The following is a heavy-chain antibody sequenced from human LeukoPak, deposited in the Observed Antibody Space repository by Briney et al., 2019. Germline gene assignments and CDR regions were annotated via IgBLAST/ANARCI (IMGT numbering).Heavy chain of an antibody. J-gene: IGHJ4*02. CDR2: IYHRGST. CDR1: GYSISSGYY. Sequence: SETLSLTCTVSGYSISSGYYWGWIRQPPGKGLEWIGSIYHRGSTYYNPSLKSRVTISVDTSKNQFSLKLSSVTAADTAVYYCARSLSGSSGAISYWGQGTLVTVSS. D-gene: IGHD1-26*01. V-gene: IGHV4-38-2*02. CDR3: ARSLSGSSGAISY.